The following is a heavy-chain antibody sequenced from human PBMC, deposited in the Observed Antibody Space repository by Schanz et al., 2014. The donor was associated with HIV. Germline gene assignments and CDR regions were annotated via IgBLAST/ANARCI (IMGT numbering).Heavy chain of an antibody. J-gene: IGHJ4*01. CDR3: ARESYGALDH. V-gene: IGHV3-66*01. CDR2: MYSDGAT. CDR1: GFTFSSFS. Sequence: EVQLVESGGGLVKPGGSLRLSCAASGFTFSSFSMNWVRQAPGKGLEWVSVMYSDGATHYEDSVKGRFTLTRDSPKNILYLQMNNLRVDDTAVYYCARESYGALDHWGQGTLVTVS. D-gene: IGHD4-17*01.